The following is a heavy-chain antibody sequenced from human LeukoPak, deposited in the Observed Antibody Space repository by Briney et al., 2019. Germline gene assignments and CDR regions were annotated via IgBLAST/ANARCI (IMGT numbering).Heavy chain of an antibody. J-gene: IGHJ4*02. CDR3: ARDLGYGSGETIDY. CDR1: GYTFTTYG. V-gene: IGHV1-18*01. D-gene: IGHD3-10*01. CDR2: ISAYNGNT. Sequence: ASVKVSCKASGYTFTTYGLSWVRQALGQGLEWMAWISAYNGNTNYEQKLQGRVTMTTDTSTSTAYMELRSLRSDDTAVYYCARDLGYGSGETIDYWGQGTLVTVSS.